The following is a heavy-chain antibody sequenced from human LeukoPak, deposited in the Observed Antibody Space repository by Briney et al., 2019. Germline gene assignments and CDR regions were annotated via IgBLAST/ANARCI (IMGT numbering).Heavy chain of an antibody. J-gene: IGHJ4*02. CDR3: AKDRYSSGWYGDY. V-gene: IGHV3-23*01. CDR1: GFTFSSYS. D-gene: IGHD6-19*01. Sequence: GGSLRLSCAASGFTFSSYSMNWVRQAPGKGLEWVSAISGSGGCTYYADSVKGRFTISRDNSKNTLYLQMNSLRAEDTAVYYCAKDRYSSGWYGDYWGQGTLVTVSS. CDR2: ISGSGGCT.